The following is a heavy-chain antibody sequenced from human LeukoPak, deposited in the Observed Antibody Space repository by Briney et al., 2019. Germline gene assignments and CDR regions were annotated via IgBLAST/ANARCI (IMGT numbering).Heavy chain of an antibody. CDR1: GFTFSSFG. D-gene: IGHD6-13*01. CDR2: ISYDGSNK. J-gene: IGHJ4*02. CDR3: AKDPGSWAAAGTFDY. V-gene: IGHV3-30*18. Sequence: PGRSLTLSCAASGFTFSSFGMHWVRRAPGKGLEWVAVISYDGSNKYYADSVKGRFTISRDNSRNTLYLQMNSLRAEDTAVYYCAKDPGSWAAAGTFDYWGQGTLVTVSS.